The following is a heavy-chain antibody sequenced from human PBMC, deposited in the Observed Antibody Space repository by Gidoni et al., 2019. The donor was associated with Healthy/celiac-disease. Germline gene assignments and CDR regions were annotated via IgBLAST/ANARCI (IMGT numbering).Heavy chain of an antibody. CDR3: ARGYDFWSGYEGY. CDR1: GGSFSGYY. CDR2: INHRGST. Sequence: QVQLQQWGAGLLKPSETLSLTCAVYGGSFSGYYWSWIRQPPGKGLEWIGEINHRGSTNYNPSLKSRVTISVDTSKNQFSLKLSSVTAADTAVYYCARGYDFWSGYEGYWGQGTLVTVSS. D-gene: IGHD3-3*01. V-gene: IGHV4-34*01. J-gene: IGHJ4*02.